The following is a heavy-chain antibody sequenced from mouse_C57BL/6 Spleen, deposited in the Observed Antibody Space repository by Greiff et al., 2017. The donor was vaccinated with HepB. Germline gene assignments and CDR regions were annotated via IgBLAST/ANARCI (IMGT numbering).Heavy chain of an antibody. V-gene: IGHV1-26*01. Sequence: EVKLQQSGPELVKPGASVKISCKASGYTFTDYYMNWVKQSHGKSLEWIGDINPNNGGTSYNQKFKGKATLTVDKSSSTAYMELRSLTSEDSAVYYCALDSSGYMYYFDYWGQGTTLTVSS. CDR1: GYTFTDYY. J-gene: IGHJ2*01. CDR2: INPNNGGT. CDR3: ALDSSGYMYYFDY. D-gene: IGHD3-2*02.